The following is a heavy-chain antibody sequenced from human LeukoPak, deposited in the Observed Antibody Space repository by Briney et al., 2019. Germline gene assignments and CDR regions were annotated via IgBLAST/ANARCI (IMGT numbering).Heavy chain of an antibody. CDR3: ARSGVGYYYGSSGYYPLDY. Sequence: ASVKVSCKASGYTFTNYGISWVRQAPGHGLEWMGWISAYNGNTNYAQKLQGRVTMTTDTSTSTDYMEVRSLRSDDTAVYCCARSGVGYYYGSSGYYPLDYWGQGTLVTVSS. CDR1: GYTFTNYG. V-gene: IGHV1-18*01. J-gene: IGHJ4*02. CDR2: ISAYNGNT. D-gene: IGHD3-22*01.